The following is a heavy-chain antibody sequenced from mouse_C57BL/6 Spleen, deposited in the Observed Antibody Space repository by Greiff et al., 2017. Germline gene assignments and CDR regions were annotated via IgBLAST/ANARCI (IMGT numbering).Heavy chain of an antibody. V-gene: IGHV3-6*01. J-gene: IGHJ4*01. CDR3: ARDRNDYDGTDYAMDY. CDR2: ISYDGSN. D-gene: IGHD2-4*01. Sequence: DVQLQESGPGLVKPSQSLSLTCSVTGYSITSGYYWNWIRQFPGNKLEWMGYISYDGSNNYNPSLKNRISIARDTSKNPFFLKLNSVTTEDTATYYCARDRNDYDGTDYAMDYWGQGTSVTVSS. CDR1: GYSITSGYY.